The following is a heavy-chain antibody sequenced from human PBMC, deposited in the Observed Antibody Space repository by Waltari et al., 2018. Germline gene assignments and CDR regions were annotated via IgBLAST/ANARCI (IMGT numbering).Heavy chain of an antibody. CDR3: AKDTQYSSSPHPLNWFDP. CDR2: IWYDGSNK. CDR1: GFTFSSYG. D-gene: IGHD6-6*01. Sequence: QVQLVESGGGVVQPGRSLRLSCAASGFTFSSYGMHWVRQAPGKGLEWVAVIWYDGSNKYYADSVKGRFTISRDNSKNTLYLQMNSLRAEDTAVYYCAKDTQYSSSPHPLNWFDPWGQGTLVTVSS. V-gene: IGHV3-33*06. J-gene: IGHJ5*02.